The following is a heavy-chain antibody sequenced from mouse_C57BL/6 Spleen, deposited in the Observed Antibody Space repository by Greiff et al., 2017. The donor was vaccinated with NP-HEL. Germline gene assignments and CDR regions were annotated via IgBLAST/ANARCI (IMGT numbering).Heavy chain of an antibody. Sequence: VQLQQPGAELVKPGASVKLSCKASGYTFTSYWMHWVKQRPGQGLEWIGMIHPNSGSTNYNEKFKSKATLTVDKSSSTAYMQLSSLTSEDSAVYYCARSGYGSSLFDYWGQGTTLTVSS. J-gene: IGHJ2*01. CDR1: GYTFTSYW. CDR2: IHPNSGST. CDR3: ARSGYGSSLFDY. V-gene: IGHV1-64*01. D-gene: IGHD1-1*01.